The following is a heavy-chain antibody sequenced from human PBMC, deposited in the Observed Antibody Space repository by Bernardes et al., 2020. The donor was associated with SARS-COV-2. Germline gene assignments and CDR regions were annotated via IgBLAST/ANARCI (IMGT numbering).Heavy chain of an antibody. CDR1: GFSLSNARMG. CDR3: ARIEGDYYDFWSGYYVGCWFDP. Sequence: SGPTLVKPTETLTLTCTVSGFSLSNARMGVSWIRQPPGKALEWLAHIFSNDEKSYSTSLKSRLTISKDTSKSQVVLTMTNMDPVDTATYYCARIEGDYYDFWSGYYVGCWFDPWGQGTLVTVSS. D-gene: IGHD3-3*01. CDR2: IFSNDEK. J-gene: IGHJ5*02. V-gene: IGHV2-26*01.